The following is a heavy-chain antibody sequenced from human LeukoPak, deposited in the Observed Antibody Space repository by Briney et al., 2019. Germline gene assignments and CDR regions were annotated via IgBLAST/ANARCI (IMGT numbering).Heavy chain of an antibody. CDR3: ARGTLDYDVVTGIHYYYMDV. J-gene: IGHJ6*03. Sequence: ASVKVSCKASGYPFTSYEINWVRQATGEGLEWLGWMKPDSGNSAYAQKFRGRVTLSSNSSINTAYMEVSSLGSDDTAVYFCARGTLDYDVVTGIHYYYMDVWGTGTTVTVSS. CDR1: GYPFTSYE. D-gene: IGHD3-9*01. V-gene: IGHV1-8*01. CDR2: MKPDSGNS.